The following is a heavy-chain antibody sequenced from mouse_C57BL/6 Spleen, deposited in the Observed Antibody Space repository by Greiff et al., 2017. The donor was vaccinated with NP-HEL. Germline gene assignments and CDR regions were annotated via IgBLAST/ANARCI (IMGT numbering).Heavy chain of an antibody. Sequence: EVQRVESGGGLVKPGGSLKLSCAASGFTFSDYGMHWVRQTPEKRLEWVAYISSGGDYIYYADTVKGRFTISRDNARNTLYLQMSSLKSEDTAMYYCTRDRAQAAMDYWGQGTSVTVSS. D-gene: IGHD3-2*02. CDR2: ISSGGDYI. CDR1: GFTFSDYG. CDR3: TRDRAQAAMDY. V-gene: IGHV5-9-1*02. J-gene: IGHJ4*01.